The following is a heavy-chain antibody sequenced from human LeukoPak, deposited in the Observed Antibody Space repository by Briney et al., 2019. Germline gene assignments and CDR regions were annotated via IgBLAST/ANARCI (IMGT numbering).Heavy chain of an antibody. Sequence: ASVKVSCKASGYTFTNYHMVWVRQAPGQGLEWMGIINPSSGTTNYAQKFQGRVTMTRDMSTSTVYMELSSLRSEDTAVYYCARGPHKRTYDRDNWFDPWGQGTLVTVSS. CDR2: INPSSGTT. CDR3: ARGPHKRTYDRDNWFDP. J-gene: IGHJ5*02. D-gene: IGHD3-3*01. CDR1: GYTFTNYH. V-gene: IGHV1-46*01.